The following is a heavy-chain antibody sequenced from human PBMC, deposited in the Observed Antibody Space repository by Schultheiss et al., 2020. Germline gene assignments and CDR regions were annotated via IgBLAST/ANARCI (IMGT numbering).Heavy chain of an antibody. V-gene: IGHV4-39*01. J-gene: IGHJ6*02. D-gene: IGHD3-10*01. CDR2: IYYSGST. CDR3: ARTLITMVRGVIITLDYGMDV. CDR1: GGSISSSSYY. Sequence: SETLSLTCTVSGGSISSSSYYWGWIRQPPGRGLEWIGSIYYSGSTYYNPSLKSRVTISVDTSKNQFSLKLSSVTAADTAVYYCARTLITMVRGVIITLDYGMDVWGQGTTVTVSS.